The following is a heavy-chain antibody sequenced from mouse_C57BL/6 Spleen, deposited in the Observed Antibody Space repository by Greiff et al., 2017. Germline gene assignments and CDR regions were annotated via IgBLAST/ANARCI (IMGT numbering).Heavy chain of an antibody. D-gene: IGHD2-12*01. CDR1: GYAFSSYW. CDR3: ARSLYSFAMDY. Sequence: QVHVKQSGAELVKPGASVKISCKASGYAFSSYWMNWVKQRPGKGLEWIGQIYPGDGDTNYNGKFKGKATLTADKSSSSAYMQLSSLTSEDSAVYFCARSLYSFAMDYWGQGTSVTVSS. V-gene: IGHV1-80*01. J-gene: IGHJ4*01. CDR2: IYPGDGDT.